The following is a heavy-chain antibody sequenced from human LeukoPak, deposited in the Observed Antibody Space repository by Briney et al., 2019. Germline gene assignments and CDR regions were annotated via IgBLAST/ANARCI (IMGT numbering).Heavy chain of an antibody. CDR3: ATYRQVLLPFES. Sequence: AGGSLRLSCAASGFTFSTFAMIWVRQPPGKGLEWVSSIFPSGGEIHYADSVRGRFTISRDNSKSPLSLQMNSLRAEDTAIYYCATYRQVLLPFESWGQGTLVTVSS. V-gene: IGHV3-23*01. D-gene: IGHD2-8*02. J-gene: IGHJ4*02. CDR2: IFPSGGEI. CDR1: GFTFSTFA.